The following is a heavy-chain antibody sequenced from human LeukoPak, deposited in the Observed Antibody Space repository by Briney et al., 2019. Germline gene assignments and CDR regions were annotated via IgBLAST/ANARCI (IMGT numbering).Heavy chain of an antibody. Sequence: GSLRLSCAASGFTFSSFGIHWVRQAPGKGLEWVAFIRYDGFNKYYTDSVKGRFTISRDNSKNTLYLQMNSLRAEDTAVYYCAKDPHPYGSGDYLGYVDYWGQGTLVTVSS. CDR3: AKDPHPYGSGDYLGYVDY. D-gene: IGHD4-17*01. V-gene: IGHV3-30*02. CDR2: IRYDGFNK. CDR1: GFTFSSFG. J-gene: IGHJ4*02.